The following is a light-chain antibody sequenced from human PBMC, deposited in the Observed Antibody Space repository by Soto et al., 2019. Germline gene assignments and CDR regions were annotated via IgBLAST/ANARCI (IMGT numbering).Light chain of an antibody. J-gene: IGLJ3*02. CDR3: QVWDGSSDRV. CDR1: NIGTKS. V-gene: IGLV3-21*04. CDR2: YDS. Sequence: SSELTQPPSVSVAPGKTARITCGENNIGTKSVHWYQQKAGQAPVLVIYYDSDRPSGIPERFSGSKSGTTATLTIARVEAGDEADYYCQVWDGSSDRVFGGGTKLTVL.